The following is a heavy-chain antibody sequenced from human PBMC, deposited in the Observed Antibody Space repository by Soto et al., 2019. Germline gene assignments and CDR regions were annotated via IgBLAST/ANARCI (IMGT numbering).Heavy chain of an antibody. CDR1: GGTFSSYA. V-gene: IGHV1-69*13. D-gene: IGHD4-17*01. Sequence: GASVKVSCKASGGTFSSYAISWVRQAPGQGLEWMGGIIPIFGTANYAQKFQGRVTITADESTSTAYMELSSLRSEDTAVYYCARDRSHDYGGNSYYFDYWGQGTLVTVSS. J-gene: IGHJ4*02. CDR2: IIPIFGTA. CDR3: ARDRSHDYGGNSYYFDY.